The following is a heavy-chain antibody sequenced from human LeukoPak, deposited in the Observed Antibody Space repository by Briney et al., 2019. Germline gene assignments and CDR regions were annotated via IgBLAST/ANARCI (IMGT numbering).Heavy chain of an antibody. Sequence: TGGSLRLSCAASGFTFSSYWMSWVRQAPGKGLEWVANIKQDGSEKYYVDSVKGRFTISRDNAKNSLYLQMNSLRAEDTAVYYCARDHSSYYYYYMDVWGKGTTVTVSS. CDR2: IKQDGSEK. J-gene: IGHJ6*03. CDR3: ARDHSSYYYYYMDV. CDR1: GFTFSSYW. D-gene: IGHD6-13*01. V-gene: IGHV3-7*01.